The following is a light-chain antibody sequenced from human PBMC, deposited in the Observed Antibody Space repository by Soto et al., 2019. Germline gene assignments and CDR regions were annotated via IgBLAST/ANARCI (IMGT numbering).Light chain of an antibody. CDR1: QSVISNY. J-gene: IGKJ1*01. CDR3: QQYGSSLTWK. CDR2: AAS. V-gene: IGKV3-20*01. Sequence: EVVLTQSPGTVSLSPGERVTLSCRASQSVISNYLAWYQQRPGQAPRLLIYAASSRATGIPDRFSGSGSGTDFTLSISSLEPEDFAVYYCQQYGSSLTWKFGQGTKVE.